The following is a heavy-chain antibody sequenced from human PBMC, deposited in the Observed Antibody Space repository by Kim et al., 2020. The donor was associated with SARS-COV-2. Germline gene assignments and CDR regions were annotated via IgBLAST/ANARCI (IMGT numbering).Heavy chain of an antibody. CDR2: DGGTT. J-gene: IGHJ4*02. Sequence: DGGTTDYAAPVKGRFTISRDDSKNTLYLQMNSLKTEDTAVYYCRSSPFGYWGQGTLVTVSS. V-gene: IGHV3-15*01. CDR3: RSSPFGY.